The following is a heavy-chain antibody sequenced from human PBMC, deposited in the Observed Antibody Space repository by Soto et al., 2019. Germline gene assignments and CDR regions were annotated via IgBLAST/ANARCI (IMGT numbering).Heavy chain of an antibody. CDR1: GGSVSSGNYY. D-gene: IGHD3-3*01. V-gene: IGHV4-61*01. J-gene: IGHJ3*01. Sequence: SETLSLTCTVSGGSVSSGNYYWSWIRQSPGKGLEWIGFIYDDGTTNSNPSLKSRVTISVDTSKNQFSLTLSSVTAADTAVYYCAREPPSGFFAFDVWGQGTMVT. CDR2: IYDDGTT. CDR3: AREPPSGFFAFDV.